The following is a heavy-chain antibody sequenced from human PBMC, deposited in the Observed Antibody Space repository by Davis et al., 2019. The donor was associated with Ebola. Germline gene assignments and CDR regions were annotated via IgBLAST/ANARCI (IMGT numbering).Heavy chain of an antibody. D-gene: IGHD7-27*01. V-gene: IGHV1-3*01. Sequence: ASVKVSCKASGSTFTSYGIHWVRQAPGQGLEWMGWINAGNGNTQYAQKFQGRVTITRDTSANTAYVEVSSLRSEDTAVFYCVGERPGTGIYDYWGQGTLVIVSS. CDR3: VGERPGTGIYDY. CDR2: INAGNGNT. CDR1: GSTFTSYG. J-gene: IGHJ4*02.